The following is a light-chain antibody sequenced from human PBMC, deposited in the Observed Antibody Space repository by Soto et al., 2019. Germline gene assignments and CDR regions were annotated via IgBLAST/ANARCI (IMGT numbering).Light chain of an antibody. V-gene: IGKV3-20*01. CDR3: QQYGNAPIT. Sequence: EIVSSQSPATLSVYPGERATLSCRASQSVSNNLAWYQQKPGQAPRLLIYGASSRATGIPDRFSGSGSGTDFTLSISRLEVEDFAVYHCQQYGNAPITFGQGTRLEIK. CDR2: GAS. J-gene: IGKJ5*01. CDR1: QSVSNN.